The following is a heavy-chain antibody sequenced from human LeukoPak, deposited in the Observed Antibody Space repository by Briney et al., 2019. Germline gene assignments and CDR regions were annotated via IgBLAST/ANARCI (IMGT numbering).Heavy chain of an antibody. Sequence: ASVKVSCKASGYTFTSYAMHWVRQAPGQRLEWMGWINAGNGNTKYSQKFQGRVTITRDTSASTAYMELSSLRSEDTAVYYCARDLTALDHGDYYHWFDPWGQGTLVTVSS. CDR1: GYTFTSYA. J-gene: IGHJ5*02. CDR3: ARDLTALDHGDYYHWFDP. D-gene: IGHD4-17*01. CDR2: INAGNGNT. V-gene: IGHV1-3*01.